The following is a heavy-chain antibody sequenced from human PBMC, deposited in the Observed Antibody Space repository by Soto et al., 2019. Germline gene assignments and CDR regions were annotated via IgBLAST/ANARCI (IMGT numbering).Heavy chain of an antibody. CDR2: ISPYTGNT. Sequence: QVQLVQSGDEVKKPGASMKVSCKASGYIFVNYGIAWVRQAPGQGLEWMGWISPYTGNTHSATKIQGRLTMTTDTSTSTVYMDLGSLTSDDAAVYYCVMVDNYVTPTPQDVWGQGTTGTVSS. CDR1: GYIFVNYG. J-gene: IGHJ6*02. V-gene: IGHV1-18*01. CDR3: VMVDNYVTPTPQDV. D-gene: IGHD3-16*01.